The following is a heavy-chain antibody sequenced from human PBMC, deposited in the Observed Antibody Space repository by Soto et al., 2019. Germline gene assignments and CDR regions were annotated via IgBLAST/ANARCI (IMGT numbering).Heavy chain of an antibody. Sequence: PGGSLRLSCAASGFTFSNHAMSWVRQAPGKGLEWVSSISSRSTYIYYAVSVRGRFTVSRNNAKNSLYLQMSSLTAEDTAVYYCARDRGRYCHSPPCESEGWQEHDYWGQGTLVTVSS. V-gene: IGHV3-21*01. D-gene: IGHD2-15*01. CDR1: GFTFSNHA. J-gene: IGHJ4*02. CDR2: ISSRSTYI. CDR3: ARDRGRYCHSPPCESEGWQEHDY.